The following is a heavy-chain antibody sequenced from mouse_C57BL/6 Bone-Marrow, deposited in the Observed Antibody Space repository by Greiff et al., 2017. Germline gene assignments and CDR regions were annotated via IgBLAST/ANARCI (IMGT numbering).Heavy chain of an antibody. J-gene: IGHJ3*01. CDR1: GFNIKDYY. CDR3: TTLYVLLTWFAY. Sequence: EVKLQESGAELVRPGASVKFSCTASGFNIKDYYMHWVKQRPEQGLAWIGRIGPEDGDIEYAPTFQGPATMTADSSSNTSYLQLSSLTSEDTAVXYCTTLYVLLTWFAYWGQGTLVTVSA. D-gene: IGHD2-3*01. CDR2: IGPEDGDI. V-gene: IGHV14-1*01.